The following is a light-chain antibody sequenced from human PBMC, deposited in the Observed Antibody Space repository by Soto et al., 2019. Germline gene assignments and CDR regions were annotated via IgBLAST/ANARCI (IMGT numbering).Light chain of an antibody. V-gene: IGKV3-20*01. Sequence: EIVLTQSPGTLSLSPGERATLSCRSSQSVSSSYLAWYQHKPGQARSLLIYDVSSRATGIPDRFSGSGSGTEVTLTISRLEPEDFAGYYCQQYGSSPTFGQGTKVEIK. J-gene: IGKJ1*01. CDR3: QQYGSSPT. CDR1: QSVSSSY. CDR2: DVS.